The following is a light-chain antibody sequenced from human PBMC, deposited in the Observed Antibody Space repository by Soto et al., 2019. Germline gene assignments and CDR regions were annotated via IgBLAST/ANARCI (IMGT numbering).Light chain of an antibody. Sequence: DIQMTQSTSTLSASVRDIVTITCRASQSISTWLAWFQQKPGKAPDLLIYDASSLESGVPSRFSGSGSGTEFTLTISSLQPDDFATYYCQHYNSYPYTFGQGTKVDIK. CDR3: QHYNSYPYT. V-gene: IGKV1-5*01. J-gene: IGKJ2*01. CDR1: QSISTW. CDR2: DAS.